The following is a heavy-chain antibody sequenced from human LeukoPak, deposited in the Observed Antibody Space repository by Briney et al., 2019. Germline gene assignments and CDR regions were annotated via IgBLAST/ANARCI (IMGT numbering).Heavy chain of an antibody. J-gene: IGHJ6*03. CDR3: TFRGPYYYYYMDV. CDR2: MNPNSGNT. V-gene: IGHV1-8*01. Sequence: GASVKVSCKASGYTFTSYDINWVRQATGQGLEWMAWMNPNSGNTGYAQKFQGGVTMTRNTSISTAYMELSSLRSEDTAVYYCTFRGPYYYYYMDVWGKGTTVTASS. CDR1: GYTFTSYD. D-gene: IGHD2-15*01.